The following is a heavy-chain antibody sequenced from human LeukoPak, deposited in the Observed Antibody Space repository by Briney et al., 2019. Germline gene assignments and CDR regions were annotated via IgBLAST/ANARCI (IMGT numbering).Heavy chain of an antibody. D-gene: IGHD6-6*01. V-gene: IGHV3-30*18. Sequence: GGSLRLSCAASGFTFSSYSMNWVRQAPGKGLEWVAVISYDGSNKYYADSVKGRFTISRDNSKNTLYLQMNSLRAEDTAVYYCAKDLRSSSSFRGSYWGQGTLVTVSS. CDR2: ISYDGSNK. CDR3: AKDLRSSSSFRGSY. J-gene: IGHJ4*02. CDR1: GFTFSSYS.